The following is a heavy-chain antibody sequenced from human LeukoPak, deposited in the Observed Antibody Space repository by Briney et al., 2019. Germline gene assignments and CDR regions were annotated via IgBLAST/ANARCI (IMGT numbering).Heavy chain of an antibody. Sequence: PGGSLRLSCVASGFSFSGYWMTWVRQAPGKVLEWVANINHDGSEKYYLDSVRGRFTISRDNAKNSLYLQMNSLRAEDTSVYYCARLLAYGGGGEAFDYWGQGALVTVSS. CDR2: INHDGSEK. J-gene: IGHJ4*02. CDR3: ARLLAYGGGGEAFDY. V-gene: IGHV3-7*01. CDR1: GFSFSGYW. D-gene: IGHD2-8*01.